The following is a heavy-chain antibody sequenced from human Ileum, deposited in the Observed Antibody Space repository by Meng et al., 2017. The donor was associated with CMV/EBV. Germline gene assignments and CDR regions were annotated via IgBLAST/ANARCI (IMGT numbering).Heavy chain of an antibody. J-gene: IGHJ4*02. CDR2: IYSGGTST. CDR1: GFTFGAYA. D-gene: IGHD2-2*02. CDR3: AKDRKANIVVVPAPITFYY. V-gene: IGHV3-23*03. Sequence: GESLKISCAASGFTFGAYAMSWVRQAPGKGLEWVSIIYSGGTSTYYAGSVKGRFTISRDNSKNALYLQMNSLRAEDTAVYYCAKDRKANIVVVPAPITFYYWGQGTLVTVSS.